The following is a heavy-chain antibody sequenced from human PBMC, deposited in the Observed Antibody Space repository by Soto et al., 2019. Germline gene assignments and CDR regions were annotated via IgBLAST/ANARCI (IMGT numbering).Heavy chain of an antibody. D-gene: IGHD2-2*02. CDR2: IYYNGNT. CDR3: AKYRRTQAEGFTLVY. V-gene: IGHV4-59*11. CDR1: GDSITGHY. J-gene: IGHJ4*02. Sequence: QVQLQESGPGLVNPSETLSLTCTVSGDSITGHYWSWIRQPPGKGLEWIGYIYYNGNTEYNPSLESRVTLSVDTSKNQFSLKLRSVTPADTAVYYCAKYRRTQAEGFTLVYWGQGALVLVSS.